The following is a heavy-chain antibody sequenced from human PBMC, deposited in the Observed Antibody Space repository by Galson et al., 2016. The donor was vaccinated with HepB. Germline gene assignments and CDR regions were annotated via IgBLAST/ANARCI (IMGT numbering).Heavy chain of an antibody. CDR2: INEANRDT. D-gene: IGHD6-13*01. CDR1: GYSFTKYA. Sequence: SVKVSCKASGYSFTKYAMHWVRRAPGQGYEWMGWINEANRDTKYSPKFKGRVTMTSDTFASTAYLELSSLTSEDTAIYYCARAPEAAAGTNFYYFGMDVWGQGTTVIVSS. V-gene: IGHV1-3*01. CDR3: ARAPEAAAGTNFYYFGMDV. J-gene: IGHJ6*02.